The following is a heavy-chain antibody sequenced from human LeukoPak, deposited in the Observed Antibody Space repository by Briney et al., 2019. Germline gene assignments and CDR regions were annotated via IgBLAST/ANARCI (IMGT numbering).Heavy chain of an antibody. CDR1: GYTFTSYG. D-gene: IGHD6-6*01. CDR3: ARDGPVVAARRDFDY. CDR2: ISAYNGNT. J-gene: IGHJ4*02. V-gene: IGHV1-18*01. Sequence: ASVNVSCKASGYTFTSYGISWVRQAAGQGLEGMGWISAYNGNTNYAQKLQGRVTMTTDTSTSTAYMELRSLRSDDTAVYYCARDGPVVAARRDFDYWGQGTLVTVSS.